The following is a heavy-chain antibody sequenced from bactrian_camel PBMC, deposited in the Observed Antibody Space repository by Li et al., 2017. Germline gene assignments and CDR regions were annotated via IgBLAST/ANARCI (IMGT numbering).Heavy chain of an antibody. V-gene: IGHV3-3*01. CDR3: AADLKSRGSWYFRRAADFDF. D-gene: IGHD6*01. Sequence: QVQLVESGGGSVQAGGSLTLSCSVSGYSDNGNCMAWFRQVPGNEREGLATVSGPNTLYADSVKGRFTISRDGAQRTIHLQMNSLKPEDTGMYYCAADLKSRGSWYFRRAADFDFWGLGTQVTVS. CDR2: VSGPNT. CDR1: GYSDNGNC. J-gene: IGHJ6*01.